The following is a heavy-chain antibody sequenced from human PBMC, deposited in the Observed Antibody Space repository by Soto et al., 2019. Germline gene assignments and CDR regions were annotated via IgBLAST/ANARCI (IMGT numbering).Heavy chain of an antibody. V-gene: IGHV1-58*01. CDR1: GFTFTRSA. D-gene: IGHD4-17*01. CDR2: IVVGSGNA. J-gene: IGHJ3*01. Sequence: SVKVSCKASGFTFTRSAVQWVRQARGQRPEWIGWIVVGSGNANYAQKFQERVTITRDMSTSTAYMELSSLRSEDTAVYYCAAFATTGDAFDVWGQGTMVTVSS. CDR3: AAFATTGDAFDV.